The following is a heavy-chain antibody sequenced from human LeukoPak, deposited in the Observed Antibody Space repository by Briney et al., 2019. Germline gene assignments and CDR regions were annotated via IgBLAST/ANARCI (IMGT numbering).Heavy chain of an antibody. CDR2: INAGNGNT. D-gene: IGHD1-26*01. J-gene: IGHJ4*02. CDR1: GYTFTSYA. V-gene: IGHV1-3*01. CDR3: AMVRWELLNGLNC. Sequence: GGSLRFSCAASGYTFTSYAMHWVRQAPGQRLEWMGWINAGNGNTKYSQKFQGRVTITRDTSASTAYMELSSLRSEDTAVYYCAMVRWELLNGLNCWSQGTLVTVSS.